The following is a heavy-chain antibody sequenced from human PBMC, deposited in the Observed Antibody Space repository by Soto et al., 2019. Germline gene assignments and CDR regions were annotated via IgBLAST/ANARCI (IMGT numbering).Heavy chain of an antibody. CDR3: ASGLVDGDYYYYGMDV. Sequence: QVQLVESGGGVVQPGRSLRLSCAASGFTFSSYGMHWVRQAPGKGLEWVAVIWYDGSNKYYADSVKGRFTISRDNSKNTLYLQMNSLRAEDTAVYYCASGLVDGDYYYYGMDVWGQGTTVTVSS. V-gene: IGHV3-33*01. J-gene: IGHJ6*02. CDR2: IWYDGSNK. D-gene: IGHD2-21*01. CDR1: GFTFSSYG.